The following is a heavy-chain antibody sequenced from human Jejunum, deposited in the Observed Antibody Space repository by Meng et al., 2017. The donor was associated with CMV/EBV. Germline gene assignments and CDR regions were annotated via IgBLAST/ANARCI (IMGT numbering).Heavy chain of an antibody. D-gene: IGHD4-17*01. J-gene: IGHJ4*02. V-gene: IGHV3-11*01. CDR2: ITGSGSTI. CDR1: GFPFGAYY. CDR3: ARGNYGFDY. Sequence: LSCAASGFPFGAYYMTWVRQAPGKGLEWVSYITGSGSTIQYADSVKGRFTISRDNAKNLLYLEINSLRAEDTAVYYCARGNYGFDYWGQETLVTVSS.